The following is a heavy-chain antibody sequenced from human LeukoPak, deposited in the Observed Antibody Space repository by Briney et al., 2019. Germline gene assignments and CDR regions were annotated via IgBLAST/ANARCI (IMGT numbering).Heavy chain of an antibody. Sequence: PGGSRRLSCAASGFTFDDYGMSWVRQAPGKGQEWVSGINWNGGSTGYADSVKDRVTISRDNAKNSLYLQMNSLSAEDTALYYCARVGHYDSSGYWGYWGQGTLVTVSS. J-gene: IGHJ4*02. V-gene: IGHV3-20*04. CDR3: ARVGHYDSSGYWGY. CDR1: GFTFDDYG. D-gene: IGHD3-22*01. CDR2: INWNGGST.